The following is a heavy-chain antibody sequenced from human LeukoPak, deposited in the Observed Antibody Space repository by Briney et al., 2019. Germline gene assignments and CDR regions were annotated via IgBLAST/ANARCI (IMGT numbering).Heavy chain of an antibody. CDR2: MNPNSGNT. CDR3: ARRGWELLGIDS. J-gene: IGHJ4*02. V-gene: IGHV1-8*01. CDR1: GYTFTNYD. Sequence: ASVEVSCKASGYTFTNYDINWVRQATGQGLEWMGWMNPNSGNTGYAQKFQGRVTMTRDTSISTAYMELSSLKSEDTAVYYCARRGWELLGIDSWGQGTLVTVSS. D-gene: IGHD2-15*01.